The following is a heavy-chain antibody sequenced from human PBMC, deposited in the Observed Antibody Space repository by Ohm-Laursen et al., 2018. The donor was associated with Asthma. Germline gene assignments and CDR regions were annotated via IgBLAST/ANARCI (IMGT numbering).Heavy chain of an antibody. D-gene: IGHD4-17*01. CDR1: GGSISSSSYY. CDR3: ARVRLSENGDFLVDY. CDR2: IYYSGST. J-gene: IGHJ4*02. Sequence: SETLSLTCTVSGGSISSSSYYWGWIRQPPGRGLEWIGSIYYSGSTYYNPSLKSRVTISVDTSKNQFSLKLSSVTAADTAVYYCARVRLSENGDFLVDYWGQGTLVTVSS. V-gene: IGHV4-39*07.